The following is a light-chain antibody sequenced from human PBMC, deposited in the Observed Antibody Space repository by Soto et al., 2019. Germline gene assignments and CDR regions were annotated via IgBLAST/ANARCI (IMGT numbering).Light chain of an antibody. CDR1: SSDVGAFNY. J-gene: IGLJ1*01. CDR3: CSYAGTYV. Sequence: QSVLTQPRSVSGSPGQSVTISCTGTSSDVGAFNYVSWYQHLPGKAPKLIIFDVTNRPSGVPDRFSGSKSGNTASLTISGLQAEDEADYYCCSYAGTYVFGTGTKVTVL. CDR2: DVT. V-gene: IGLV2-11*01.